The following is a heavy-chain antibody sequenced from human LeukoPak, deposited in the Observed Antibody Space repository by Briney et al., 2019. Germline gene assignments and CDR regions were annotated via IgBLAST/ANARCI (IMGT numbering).Heavy chain of an antibody. CDR3: ARGLYYYDSSGYFHY. V-gene: IGHV3-23*01. CDR1: GFTFNSYA. D-gene: IGHD3-22*01. CDR2: ISGSGGST. Sequence: PGGSLRLSCAASGFTFNSYAMSWVRQAPGKGLEWVSAISGSGGSTYYADSVKGRFTISRDNSKNTLYLQMNSLRAEDTAVYYCARGLYYYDSSGYFHYWGQGTLVTVSS. J-gene: IGHJ4*02.